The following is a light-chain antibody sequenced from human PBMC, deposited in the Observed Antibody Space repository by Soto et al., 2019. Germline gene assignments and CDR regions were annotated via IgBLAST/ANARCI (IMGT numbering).Light chain of an antibody. CDR3: QQYNNWPRGT. CDR1: QSVSSN. V-gene: IGKV3-15*01. J-gene: IGKJ1*01. Sequence: EIVMTQSHANLSVSPGERATLSCRASQSVSSNLAWYQQKPGQAXRLLIYGASTRATGIPARFSGSGCGTEYSPTISCLQSEDFAFYYGQQYNNWPRGTFGQGTKVDIK. CDR2: GAS.